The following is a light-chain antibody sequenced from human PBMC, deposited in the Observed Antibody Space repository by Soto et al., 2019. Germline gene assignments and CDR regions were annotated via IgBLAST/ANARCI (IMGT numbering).Light chain of an antibody. CDR3: YSYTTSSTYV. CDR2: HVS. J-gene: IGLJ1*01. V-gene: IGLV2-14*01. CDR1: SSDVGGYNY. Sequence: VLPQPASVSGSPGQSITISCTGTSSDVGGYNYVSWYQQHSAKVPKLMIYHVSNRPSVVSDRFSGSKSGNTASLTISGLQAEDEGHHYCYSYTTSSTYVFGTGTKVTVL.